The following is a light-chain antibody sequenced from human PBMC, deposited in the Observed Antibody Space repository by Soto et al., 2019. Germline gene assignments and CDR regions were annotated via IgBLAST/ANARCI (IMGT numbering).Light chain of an antibody. Sequence: DIRMSQSRSSLSASVGDRFTITCRASQSITNYLNWYHQKPGKAPKLLIYAASSLQRGVPSRFSGSGSGTDFTLTISSLQPEDFATYYCQQSYSTTITFGQGTRLEI. CDR1: QSITNY. CDR2: AAS. V-gene: IGKV1-39*01. J-gene: IGKJ5*01. CDR3: QQSYSTTIT.